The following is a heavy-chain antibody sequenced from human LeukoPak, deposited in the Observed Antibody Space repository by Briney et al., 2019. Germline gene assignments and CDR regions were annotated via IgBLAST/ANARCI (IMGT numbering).Heavy chain of an antibody. CDR3: ARLPEPVWSGTQSDAFDI. V-gene: IGHV1-69*13. CDR1: GGTFSSYA. Sequence: SVTVSCKASGGTFSSYAISWVRQAPGQGLEWMGGIIPIFGTANYAQKFQGRVKITADESTSTAYMELSSLRSEDTAVYYCARLPEPVWSGTQSDAFDIWGQGTMVTVSS. J-gene: IGHJ3*02. CDR2: IIPIFGTA. D-gene: IGHD3-3*01.